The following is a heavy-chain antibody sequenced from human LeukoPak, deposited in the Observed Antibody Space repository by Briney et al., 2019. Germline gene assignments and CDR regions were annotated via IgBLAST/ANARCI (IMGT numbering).Heavy chain of an antibody. D-gene: IGHD2-2*02. CDR1: GGSISSYW. J-gene: IGHJ4*02. V-gene: IGHV4-4*07. CDR2: IYTTGRT. CDR3: ARAGYTISSYRFDY. Sequence: SETLSLTCSVSGGSISSYWWSWIRQPAGKGLEFIGRIYTTGRTNYNPSLKSRVSMSVDTSKNKFSLELRSVTAADTAVYFCARAGYTISSYRFDYWGQGALVTVSP.